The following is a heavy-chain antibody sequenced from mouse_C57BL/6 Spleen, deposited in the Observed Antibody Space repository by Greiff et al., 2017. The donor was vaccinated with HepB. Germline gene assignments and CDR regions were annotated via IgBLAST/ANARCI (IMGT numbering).Heavy chain of an antibody. J-gene: IGHJ4*01. CDR3: ARERGYDGYYGYAMDY. V-gene: IGHV3-6*01. D-gene: IGHD2-3*01. CDR1: GYSITSGYY. CDR2: ISYDGSN. Sequence: ESGPGLVKPSQSLSLTCSVTGYSITSGYYWNWIRQFPGNKLEWMGYISYDGSNNYNPSLKNRISITRDTSKNQFFLKLNSVTTEDTATYYCARERGYDGYYGYAMDYWGQGTSVTVSS.